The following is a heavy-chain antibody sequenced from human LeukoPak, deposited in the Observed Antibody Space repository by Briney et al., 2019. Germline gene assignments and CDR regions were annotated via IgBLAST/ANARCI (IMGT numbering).Heavy chain of an antibody. Sequence: GGSLRLSCAASGFTFDDYGMSWVRQAPGKGLEWVSGINWNGGSTGYADSVKGRFTISRDNAKNSLYLQMNSLRAEDTALYYCAREGYYDSSGYIDYWGQGTLVTVSS. J-gene: IGHJ4*02. D-gene: IGHD3-22*01. CDR2: INWNGGST. CDR1: GFTFDDYG. V-gene: IGHV3-20*04. CDR3: AREGYYDSSGYIDY.